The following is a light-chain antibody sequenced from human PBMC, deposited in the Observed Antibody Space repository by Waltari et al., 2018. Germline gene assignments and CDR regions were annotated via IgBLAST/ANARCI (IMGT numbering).Light chain of an antibody. Sequence: QSGLTQPASVSGSPGQSITISCNGTSSDVGNYNLVSWYQQYPGKAPQLMVYEVTKRASGVSDRFSGSKSGNTASLTIHGLQSEDEADYYCCSYVGLGIYVFGSGTKVTVL. V-gene: IGLV2-23*02. CDR2: EVT. CDR3: CSYVGLGIYV. J-gene: IGLJ1*01. CDR1: SSDVGNYNL.